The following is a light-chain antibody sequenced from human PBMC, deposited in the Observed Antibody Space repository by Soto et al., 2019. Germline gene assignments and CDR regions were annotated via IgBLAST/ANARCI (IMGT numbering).Light chain of an antibody. V-gene: IGKV2-30*01. Sequence: DVVMTQSPLSLPVTLGQPASISCRSSQSLVYSDGNTYLNWFQQRPGQSPRRLIYKVSNRDSGVPDRFSGSGSGTDFTLKISSLQPEDFATYYCLQHYTYPRTFGQGTKLEIK. CDR2: KVS. CDR1: QSLVYSDGNTY. CDR3: LQHYTYPRT. J-gene: IGKJ2*01.